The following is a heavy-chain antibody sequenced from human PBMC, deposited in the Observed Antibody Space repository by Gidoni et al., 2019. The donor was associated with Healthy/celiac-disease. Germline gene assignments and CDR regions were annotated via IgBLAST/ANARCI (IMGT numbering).Heavy chain of an antibody. Sequence: EVQLVESGGGLVQPGRSLRLSCAASGFTFEDYAMHWVRQAPGKGMECVSGISWNSGILGYADSAKGRFTISRDNAKNSLYLQMNSLRAEDTALYYCAKDGSESSSRYFDYWGQGTLVTVSS. CDR2: ISWNSGIL. CDR3: AKDGSESSSRYFDY. J-gene: IGHJ4*02. D-gene: IGHD6-13*01. CDR1: GFTFEDYA. V-gene: IGHV3-9*01.